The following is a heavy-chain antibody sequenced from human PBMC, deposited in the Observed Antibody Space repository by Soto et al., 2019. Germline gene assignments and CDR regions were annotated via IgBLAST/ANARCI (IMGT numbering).Heavy chain of an antibody. CDR3: ARETAYDYVWGSYRPANYGMDV. J-gene: IGHJ6*02. D-gene: IGHD3-16*02. CDR2: SNHSGNT. V-gene: IGHV4-34*01. CDR1: GGSFSGYY. Sequence: QVQLQQWGAGLLKPSETLSLTCAVYGGSFSGYYWTWIRQPPGKGLEWIGESNHSGNTNYNPSLKGRVSISVDTSKSQFSLTLSSVTAAETAVYFCARETAYDYVWGSYRPANYGMDVWGQGTTVRVSS.